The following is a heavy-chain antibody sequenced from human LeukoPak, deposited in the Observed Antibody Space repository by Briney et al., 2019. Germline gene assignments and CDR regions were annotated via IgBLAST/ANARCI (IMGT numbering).Heavy chain of an antibody. Sequence: GGSLRLSCAASGFTFSSYSMNWVRQAPGKGLEWVSSITSSSSYIYYADSVKGRFTISRDNAKNSLYLQMDSLRVEDTAVYYCARDPYSGNYGAYYYYYMDVWGKGTTVTISS. V-gene: IGHV3-21*06. J-gene: IGHJ6*03. CDR1: GFTFSSYS. D-gene: IGHD1-26*01. CDR2: ITSSSSYI. CDR3: ARDPYSGNYGAYYYYYMDV.